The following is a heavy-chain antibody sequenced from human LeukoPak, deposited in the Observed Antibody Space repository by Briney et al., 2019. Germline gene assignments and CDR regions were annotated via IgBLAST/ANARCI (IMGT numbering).Heavy chain of an antibody. V-gene: IGHV4-39*01. Sequence: SETLSLTCTVSGGSISSSSYYWGWIRQPPGKGLEWIGSIYYSGSTYYNPSLKSRVTISVDTSKNQFSLKLSSVTAADTAVYYCARAHHCHSGSCHPPGEAFDIWGQGTVVTVSS. J-gene: IGHJ3*02. D-gene: IGHD3-22*01. CDR3: ARAHHCHSGSCHPPGEAFDI. CDR2: IYYSGST. CDR1: GGSISSSSYY.